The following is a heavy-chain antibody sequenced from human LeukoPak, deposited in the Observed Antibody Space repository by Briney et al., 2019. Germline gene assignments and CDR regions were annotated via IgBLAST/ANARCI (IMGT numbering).Heavy chain of an antibody. CDR2: ISGGSK. V-gene: IGHV3-23*01. Sequence: GGSLRLSCAASGFTFSTYAMSWVRQTPEKGLEWVSAISGGSKYYADSVKGRFTISRDNSKNTLSLQMNSLRAEDTAVYYCTKDCLRCSSSLPSWGQGTLVTVSS. J-gene: IGHJ4*02. CDR3: TKDCLRCSSSLPS. D-gene: IGHD6-6*01. CDR1: GFTFSTYA.